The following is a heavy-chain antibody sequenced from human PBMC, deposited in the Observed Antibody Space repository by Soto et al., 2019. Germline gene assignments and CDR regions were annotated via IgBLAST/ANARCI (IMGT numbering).Heavy chain of an antibody. V-gene: IGHV1-69*01. CDR3: ARGGGPYVWFNEF. J-gene: IGHJ4*02. Sequence: QGQLVQSGPEVKKPGSSVKVSCKDSGGLFSSFAISWVRQAPGQGLEWLGGIIPVFGTTNYEERFQDRVTITADESTNTAYMALSSLTSEDTAMYYCARGGGPYVWFNEFWGQGTRVTVSS. CDR1: GGLFSSFA. CDR2: IIPVFGTT. D-gene: IGHD3-16*01.